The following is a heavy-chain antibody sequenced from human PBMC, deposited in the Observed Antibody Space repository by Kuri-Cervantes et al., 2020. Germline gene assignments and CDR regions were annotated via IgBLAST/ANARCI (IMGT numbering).Heavy chain of an antibody. D-gene: IGHD3-10*01. J-gene: IGHJ3*02. CDR3: ARVSTLLWFGEFHLDAFDI. CDR2: INPSGGST. V-gene: IGHV1-46*01. CDR1: GYTFTSYY. Sequence: ASVKVSCKASGYTFTSYYMHWVRQAPGQGLEWMGIINPSGGSTSYAQKFQGRVTMTRDTSTSTVYMELSSLRSEDTALYYCARVSTLLWFGEFHLDAFDIWGQGTMVTVSS.